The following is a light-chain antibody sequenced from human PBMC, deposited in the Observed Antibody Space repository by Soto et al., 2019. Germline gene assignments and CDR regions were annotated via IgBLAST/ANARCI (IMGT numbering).Light chain of an antibody. CDR3: QQRSNWPFIT. CDR2: YAS. Sequence: EIVLTQSPGTLSLSPGERATISCRASQSVSNYFAWYQQKPGQAPRLLIYYASKRATGIPARFSGSGSGTDFTHTINSLEPEDFAVYYCQQRSNWPFITFGQGTRLEIK. V-gene: IGKV3-11*01. J-gene: IGKJ5*01. CDR1: QSVSNY.